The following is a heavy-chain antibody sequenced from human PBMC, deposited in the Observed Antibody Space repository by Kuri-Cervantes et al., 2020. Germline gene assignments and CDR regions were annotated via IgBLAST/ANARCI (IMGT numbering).Heavy chain of an antibody. V-gene: IGHV3-23*01. CDR1: GFTFDDYA. CDR2: IRGTGTST. Sequence: GESLKISCAASGFTFDDYAMHWVREAPGKGLEWVSTIRGTGTSTYYADSVKGRFTISRDNSKNTLYLQMNSLRAEDMAVYYCARDGGLTHTQGGYGLDFWGQGTTVTVSS. D-gene: IGHD3-16*01. J-gene: IGHJ6*02. CDR3: ARDGGLTHTQGGYGLDF.